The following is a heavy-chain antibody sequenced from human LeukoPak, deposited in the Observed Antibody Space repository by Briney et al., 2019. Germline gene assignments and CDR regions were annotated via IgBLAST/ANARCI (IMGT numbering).Heavy chain of an antibody. CDR2: IYYSGGT. CDR3: ARDGDSSGPYYYFDY. V-gene: IGHV4-59*01. D-gene: IGHD3-22*01. CDR1: GGSISSYY. J-gene: IGHJ4*02. Sequence: PSETLSLTCTVSGGSISSYYWSWIRQPPGKGLEWIGYIYYSGGTKYNPSLKSRVTISADTSKNQFSLKLSSVTAADTAVYYCARDGDSSGPYYYFDYWGQGTLVTVSS.